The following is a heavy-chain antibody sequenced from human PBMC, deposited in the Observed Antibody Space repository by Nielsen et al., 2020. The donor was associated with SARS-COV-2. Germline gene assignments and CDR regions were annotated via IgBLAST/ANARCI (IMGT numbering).Heavy chain of an antibody. J-gene: IGHJ4*02. CDR1: GFTFDDYA. Sequence: SLKISCAASGFTFDDYAMHWGRQAPGKGLEWVSGISGNSVDIGYADSVKGRFTISRDNAKNTLYLQMNSLRAEDTAVYYCAKGGYSYGYSSYYFDYWGQGTLVTVSS. CDR3: AKGGYSYGYSSYYFDY. V-gene: IGHV3-9*01. CDR2: ISGNSVDI. D-gene: IGHD5-18*01.